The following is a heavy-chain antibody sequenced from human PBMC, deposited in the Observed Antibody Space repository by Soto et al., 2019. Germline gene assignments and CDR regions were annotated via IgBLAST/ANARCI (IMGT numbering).Heavy chain of an antibody. Sequence: VQLLESGGGLVQPGGSLRLSCAASAFTFSSYAMSWVRQAPGKGLEWVSAISASGGSTYYADSVKGRFTISRDSSENTLYLQMSSLRADDTAVYYCAKGSGNSVNNFDNWGQGTLVTVSS. CDR1: AFTFSSYA. V-gene: IGHV3-23*01. CDR2: ISASGGST. CDR3: AKGSGNSVNNFDN. J-gene: IGHJ4*02. D-gene: IGHD1-26*01.